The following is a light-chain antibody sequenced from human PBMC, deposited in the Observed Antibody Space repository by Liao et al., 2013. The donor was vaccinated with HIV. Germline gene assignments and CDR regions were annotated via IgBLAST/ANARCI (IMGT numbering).Light chain of an antibody. Sequence: SYELTQPPSVSVSPGQTARITCSGDALPNQYAYWYQQKTGQAPVVVIFKDSERPSGIPERFSGSSSGTTVTLTISGTQAIDEADYYCQAWDSSTAVFGGGTKLTVL. CDR2: KDS. CDR3: QAWDSSTAV. V-gene: IGLV3-25*02. CDR1: ALPNQY. J-gene: IGLJ2*01.